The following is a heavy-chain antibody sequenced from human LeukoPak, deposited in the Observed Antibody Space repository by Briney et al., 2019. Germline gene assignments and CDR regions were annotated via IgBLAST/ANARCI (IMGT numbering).Heavy chain of an antibody. CDR1: GFTFSDHY. Sequence: PGGSLRLSCAASGFTFSDHYMDWVRQAPGKGLEWVGRTRNKANSYTTEYAASVKGRFTISRDDSKNSLYLQMNSLRAEDTAVYYCAKEIWPTVTTPGRTYFDHWGQGALVTVSS. J-gene: IGHJ4*02. V-gene: IGHV3-72*01. CDR2: TRNKANSYTT. CDR3: AKEIWPTVTTPGRTYFDH. D-gene: IGHD4-17*01.